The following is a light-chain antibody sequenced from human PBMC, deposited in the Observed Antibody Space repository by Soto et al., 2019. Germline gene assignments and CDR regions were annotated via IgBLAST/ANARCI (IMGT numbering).Light chain of an antibody. CDR2: GAS. Sequence: DIVMTQSPDSLAVSLGERATFNCRSSQSVFFSSYNKNCLAWYQQKPGHPPRLLIYGASTRKSGVPDRFSGSWSGTDFTLTISSLQAEDVAVYYCQQYYSTPRTFGQGTKLEIK. CDR3: QQYYSTPRT. CDR1: QSVFFSSYNKNC. V-gene: IGKV4-1*01. J-gene: IGKJ2*02.